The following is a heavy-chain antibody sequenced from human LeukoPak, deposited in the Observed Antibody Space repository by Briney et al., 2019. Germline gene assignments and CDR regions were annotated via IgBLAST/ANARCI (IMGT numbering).Heavy chain of an antibody. CDR3: ARERGVYSYGCAFDI. D-gene: IGHD5-18*01. V-gene: IGHV1-69*05. CDR2: IIPIFGTA. J-gene: IGHJ3*02. Sequence: SVKVSCKASGGTFSSYAISWVRQAPGQGLEWMGRIIPIFGTANYAQKFQGRVTITTDESTSTAYMELSSLGSEDTAVYYRARERGVYSYGCAFDIWGQGTMVTVSS. CDR1: GGTFSSYA.